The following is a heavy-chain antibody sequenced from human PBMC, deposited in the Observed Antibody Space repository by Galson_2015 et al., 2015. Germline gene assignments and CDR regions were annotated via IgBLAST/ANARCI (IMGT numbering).Heavy chain of an antibody. CDR2: IRIYNGNT. Sequence: SVKVSCKASGYTFSNFAMNWVRQAPGQGLEWMGWIRIYNGNTNYAQKVQGRVTVTKDTSTSTAYMELRSLRSDDTAVYYCERGVGATSQTNENWGQGTLVTVSS. J-gene: IGHJ4*02. CDR3: ERGVGATSQTNEN. CDR1: GYTFSNFA. V-gene: IGHV1-18*01. D-gene: IGHD1-26*01.